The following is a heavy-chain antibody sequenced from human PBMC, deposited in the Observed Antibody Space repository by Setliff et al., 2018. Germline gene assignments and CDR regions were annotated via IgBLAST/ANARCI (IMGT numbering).Heavy chain of an antibody. CDR2: INPNSGGT. Sequence: ASVKVPCKASGYTFTGYYMHWVRQAPGQGLEWMGWINPNSGGTNYAQKFQGRVTMTGDTSISTAYMELSRLRSDDTAVYYCARVPRLEWLLPTFDSWGQGTLVTVSS. CDR3: ARVPRLEWLLPTFDS. J-gene: IGHJ4*02. CDR1: GYTFTGYY. D-gene: IGHD3-3*01. V-gene: IGHV1-2*02.